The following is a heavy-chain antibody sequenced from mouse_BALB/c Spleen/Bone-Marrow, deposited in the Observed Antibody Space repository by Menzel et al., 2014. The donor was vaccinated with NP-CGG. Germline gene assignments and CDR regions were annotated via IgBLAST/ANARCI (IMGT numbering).Heavy chain of an antibody. D-gene: IGHD1-1*01. CDR3: VRFITTGTMDC. V-gene: IGHV2-6-4*01. Sequence: QVQLQQSGPGLVSPSQSLSITCTVSGFSLSRYSVHWVRPPPGEGLEWLGVIWGGGNTDYNSALKSRLSITKDNSKSQVFLKMNSLQTDDTAMYYCVRFITTGTMDCWGQGTSVTVSS. J-gene: IGHJ4*01. CDR1: GFSLSRYS. CDR2: IWGGGNT.